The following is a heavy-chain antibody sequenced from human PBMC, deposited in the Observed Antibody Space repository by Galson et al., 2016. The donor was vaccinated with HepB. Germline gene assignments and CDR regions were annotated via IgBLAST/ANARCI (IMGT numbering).Heavy chain of an antibody. D-gene: IGHD4-23*01. CDR1: GGSISNCC. Sequence: SETLSLTCTVSGGSISNCCWSWIRQPPGKGLEWIGYIHHSGSTKYNTSLKSRVTISVDTSKSQFSLDLNSVTAADTAVYYCARERVETTPQIVNYGMDVWGQGTAVTVS. CDR2: IHHSGST. CDR3: ARERVETTPQIVNYGMDV. V-gene: IGHV4-59*01. J-gene: IGHJ6*02.